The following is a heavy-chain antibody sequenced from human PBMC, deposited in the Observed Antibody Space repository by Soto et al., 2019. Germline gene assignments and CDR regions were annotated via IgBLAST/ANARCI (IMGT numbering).Heavy chain of an antibody. CDR3: AKSLFGGHF. CDR1: GFTFSTYG. V-gene: IGHV3-23*01. Sequence: EVQLLESGGDLVQPGGSLRLSCATSGFTFSTYGMSWVHQAPGKGLQWVSGIEGNGRTTSYVDSVKGRFTISRDNFRNTLYLQMNSLTAEDTAIYYCAKSLFGGHFWGQGTLVTVSS. CDR2: IEGNGRTT. J-gene: IGHJ4*02. D-gene: IGHD2-15*01.